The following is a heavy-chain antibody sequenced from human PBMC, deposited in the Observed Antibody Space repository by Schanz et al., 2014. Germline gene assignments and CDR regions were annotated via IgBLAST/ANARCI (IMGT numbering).Heavy chain of an antibody. D-gene: IGHD3-10*01. CDR3: AKYRGYYRVSGSYRELEY. CDR2: IGVDGTTT. V-gene: IGHV3-23*01. Sequence: EVQLLESGGGLVKPGGSLRLSCAASGFVFGDYYMTWIRQAPGKGLEWVSVIGVDGTTTYYADSVKGRFTISRDNSKNTLYLQMNSLRPEDTAVYYCAKYRGYYRVSGSYRELEYWGQGTLVTVSS. CDR1: GFVFGDYY. J-gene: IGHJ4*02.